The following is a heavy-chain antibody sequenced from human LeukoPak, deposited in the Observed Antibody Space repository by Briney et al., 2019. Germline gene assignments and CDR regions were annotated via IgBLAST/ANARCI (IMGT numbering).Heavy chain of an antibody. CDR1: GYTFTSYY. V-gene: IGHV1-46*01. CDR2: INPSGGST. Sequence: ASVKVSCKASGYTFTSYYMHWVRQAPGQGLEWMGIINPSGGSTSYAQKFQGRVTMTRDTSISTAYMELSRLRSDDTAVYYCARDGGWELNSFDPWGQGTLVTVSS. CDR3: ARDGGWELNSFDP. J-gene: IGHJ5*02. D-gene: IGHD1-26*01.